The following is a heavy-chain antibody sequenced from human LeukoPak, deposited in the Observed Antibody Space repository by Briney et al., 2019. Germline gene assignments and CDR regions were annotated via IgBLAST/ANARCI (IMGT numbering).Heavy chain of an antibody. D-gene: IGHD2-15*01. CDR2: IGGSASGT. CDR1: GFTFSSYT. CDR3: AKGGDGSYYSRADC. Sequence: PGGSLRLSCAASGFTFSSYTMSWVRQAPGKGLEWVSNIGGSASGTFYSDSVKGRFTISRDNSKNTLYLQMNSQRAEDTAVYYCAKGGDGSYYSRADCWGQGTLVTVSS. V-gene: IGHV3-23*01. J-gene: IGHJ4*02.